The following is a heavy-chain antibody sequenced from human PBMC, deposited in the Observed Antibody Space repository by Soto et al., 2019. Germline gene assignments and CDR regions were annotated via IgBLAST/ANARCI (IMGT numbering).Heavy chain of an antibody. D-gene: IGHD5-18*01. V-gene: IGHV3-30*18. Sequence: PGGSLRLSCAASGFTFSSYGMHWVRQAPGKGLEWVAVISYDGSNKYYADSVKGRFTISRDNSKNTLYLQMNSLRAEDTAVYYCAKTWEDTAMARRDYYYGTDVWGQGTTVTVSS. CDR3: AKTWEDTAMARRDYYYGTDV. CDR1: GFTFSSYG. J-gene: IGHJ6*02. CDR2: ISYDGSNK.